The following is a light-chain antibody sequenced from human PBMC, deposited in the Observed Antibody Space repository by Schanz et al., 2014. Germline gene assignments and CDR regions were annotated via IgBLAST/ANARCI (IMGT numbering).Light chain of an antibody. J-gene: IGKJ3*01. CDR1: ESLSSN. CDR2: GAS. CDR3: QQYGSSPSLFT. Sequence: EIVMTQSPATLSVSPGERATFSCRASESLSSNLAWYQQKPGQAPRLLIAGASSRATGIPDRFSGSGSGTDFTLTISRLEPEDFAVYYCQQYGSSPSLFTFGPGTKVDIK. V-gene: IGKV3-20*01.